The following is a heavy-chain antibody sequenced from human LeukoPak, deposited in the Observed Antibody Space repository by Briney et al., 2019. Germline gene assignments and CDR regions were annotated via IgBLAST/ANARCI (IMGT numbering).Heavy chain of an antibody. V-gene: IGHV3-30*18. CDR2: ISYDGSNK. D-gene: IGHD6-6*01. J-gene: IGHJ4*02. CDR3: AKDLARSSSSGGIFDY. CDR1: GFTFSSYG. Sequence: GGSLRLSCAASGFTFSSYGMHWVRQAPGKGLEWVAVISYDGSNKYYADSVKGRFTISRDNSKNTLYLQMNSLRAEDTAVYYCAKDLARSSSSGGIFDYWGQGTLVTVSS.